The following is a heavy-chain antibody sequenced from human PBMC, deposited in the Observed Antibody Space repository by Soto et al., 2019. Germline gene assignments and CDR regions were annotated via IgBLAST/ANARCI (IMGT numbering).Heavy chain of an antibody. V-gene: IGHV3-23*01. Sequence: GGSLRLSCAASGFTFSTYAMTWVRQAPGRGLERVSTILHDETPFYTDSVKGRFTISRDNVRGTLYLQMNGLRVEDAALYFCAKDLFPTSGQRFFFESWGQGSLGTVSS. CDR2: ILHDETP. CDR1: GFTFSTYA. CDR3: AKDLFPTSGQRFFFES. D-gene: IGHD2-21*01. J-gene: IGHJ4*02.